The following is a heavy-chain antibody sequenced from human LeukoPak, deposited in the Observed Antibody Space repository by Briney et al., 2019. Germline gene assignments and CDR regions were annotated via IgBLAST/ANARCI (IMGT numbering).Heavy chain of an antibody. CDR2: ISSSGSTI. CDR3: ARVECSGGSCYPIYYYYYMDV. D-gene: IGHD2-15*01. V-gene: IGHV3-48*03. CDR1: GFTFSSYE. J-gene: IGHJ6*03. Sequence: GGSLRLSCAASGFTFSSYEMNWVRQAPGKGLEWVSYISSSGSTIYYADSVKGRFTISRDNAKNSLYLQMNSLRAEDTAVYYCARVECSGGSCYPIYYYYYMDVWGKGTTVTVSS.